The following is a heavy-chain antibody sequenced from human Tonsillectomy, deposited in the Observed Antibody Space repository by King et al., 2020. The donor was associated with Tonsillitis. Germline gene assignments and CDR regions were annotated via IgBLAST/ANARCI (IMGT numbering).Heavy chain of an antibody. CDR1: GGSISSGDYY. Sequence: VQLQESGPGLVKPSQTLSLTCTVSGGSISSGDYYWSWIRQPPGKGLEWIGYIYYSGSTYYNPSLKSRVTLSVDTSKNQFSLKLSSVTAADPAVYYCARAPVSGSTYACGFDYWGHGTLVTVSS. D-gene: IGHD3-16*01. CDR3: ARAPVSGSTYACGFDY. V-gene: IGHV4-30-4*01. J-gene: IGHJ4*01. CDR2: IYYSGST.